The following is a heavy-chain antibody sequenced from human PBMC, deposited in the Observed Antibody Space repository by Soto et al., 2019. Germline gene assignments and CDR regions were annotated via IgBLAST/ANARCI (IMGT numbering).Heavy chain of an antibody. Sequence: PSETLSLTCAVYGGSFSGYYWSWIRQPPGKGLEWIGEINHSGSTNCNPSLKSRVTISVDTSKNQFSLKLSSVTAADTAVYYCARVRDPLSKRRLDYWGQGTLVTV. J-gene: IGHJ4*02. D-gene: IGHD6-25*01. V-gene: IGHV4-34*01. CDR1: GGSFSGYY. CDR2: INHSGST. CDR3: ARVRDPLSKRRLDY.